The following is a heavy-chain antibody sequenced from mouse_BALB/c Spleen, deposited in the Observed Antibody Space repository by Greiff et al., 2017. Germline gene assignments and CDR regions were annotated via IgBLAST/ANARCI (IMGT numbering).Heavy chain of an antibody. CDR2: ISYSGST. V-gene: IGHV3-8*02. Sequence: EVMLVESGPSLVKPSQTLSLTCSVTGDSITSGYWNWIRKFPGNKLEYMGYISYSGSTYYNPSLKSRISITRDTSKNHYYLQLNSVTTEDTATYYCARNGYDYGDYFDYWGQGTTLTVSS. J-gene: IGHJ2*01. CDR3: ARNGYDYGDYFDY. CDR1: GDSITSGY. D-gene: IGHD2-4*01.